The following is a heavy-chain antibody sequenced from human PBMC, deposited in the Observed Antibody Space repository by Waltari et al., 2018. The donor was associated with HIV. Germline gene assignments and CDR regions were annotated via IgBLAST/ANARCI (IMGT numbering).Heavy chain of an antibody. CDR2: ISYSVTA. Sequence: QLYESGPGLVQPSETLSVTCTVSGGSFNSPDFYWAWIRQSPGKNLEWIGHISYSVTAHLTSFFPSRLTISVYKSKNQFSLKMYSLTAADTAVFFCARVSFDTRGSYTSFYFDSWGEGTLVTVSP. V-gene: IGHV4-30-4*08. CDR3: ARVSFDTRGSYTSFYFDS. CDR1: GGSFNSPDFY. J-gene: IGHJ4*01. D-gene: IGHD3-9*01.